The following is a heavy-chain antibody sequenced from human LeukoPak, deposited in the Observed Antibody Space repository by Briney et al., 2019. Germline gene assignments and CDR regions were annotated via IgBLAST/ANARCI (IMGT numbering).Heavy chain of an antibody. CDR2: IYTSGST. Sequence: SETLSLTCTVSGGYISSYYWSWIRQPAGKGLEWIGRIYTSGSTNYNPSLKSRVTMSVDTSKNQFSLKLSSVTAADTAVYYCARTPIYYYDNSGYYNWGQGTLVTVSS. CDR1: GGYISSYY. V-gene: IGHV4-4*07. J-gene: IGHJ4*02. D-gene: IGHD3-22*01. CDR3: ARTPIYYYDNSGYYN.